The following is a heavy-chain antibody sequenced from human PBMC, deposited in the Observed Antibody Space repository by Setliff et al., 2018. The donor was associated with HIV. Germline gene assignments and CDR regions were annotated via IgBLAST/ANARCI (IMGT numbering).Heavy chain of an antibody. D-gene: IGHD3-10*01. Sequence: PSETLSLTCTVSGYSISTSSWWGWVRQSPGRGLQWIGSIYHGGSVYYNPSLQSRVTISLDRSKNQFSPNMISVTAADSAIYFCARGIRMLLDSNRGVYTHDAFDLWGQGTTVTVSS. V-gene: IGHV4-38-2*02. J-gene: IGHJ3*01. CDR2: IYHGGSV. CDR1: GYSISTSSW. CDR3: ARGIRMLLDSNRGVYTHDAFDL.